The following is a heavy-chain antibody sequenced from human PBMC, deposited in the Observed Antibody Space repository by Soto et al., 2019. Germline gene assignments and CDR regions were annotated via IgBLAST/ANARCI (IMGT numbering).Heavy chain of an antibody. CDR2: INPNSGGT. Sequence: QVQLVQSGAEVKKPGASVKVSCKASGYTFTGYYMHWVRQAPGQGLEWMGWINPNSGGTNYAQKFQGRVTITRDTSISTDYMELSRLRSDDTAVYYCARDYYDSSGYYYVGYYYYGMDVWGQGTTVTVSS. CDR1: GYTFTGYY. J-gene: IGHJ6*02. D-gene: IGHD3-22*01. CDR3: ARDYYDSSGYYYVGYYYYGMDV. V-gene: IGHV1-2*02.